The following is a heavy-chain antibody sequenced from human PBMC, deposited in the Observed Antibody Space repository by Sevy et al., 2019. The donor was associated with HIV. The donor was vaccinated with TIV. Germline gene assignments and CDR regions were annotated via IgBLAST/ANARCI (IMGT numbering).Heavy chain of an antibody. CDR2: LSFGCGEI. V-gene: IGHV3-23*01. CDR3: GREGGTKPHDY. D-gene: IGHD2-8*01. J-gene: IGHJ4*02. CDR1: GFTFSKYS. Sequence: GGSLRLSCAASGFTFSKYSMSWVRQPPGKGLEWVSTLSFGCGEINYADSVKGRFTISRDNSKRSVYLQMNNPRAEDTGVYYCGREGGTKPHDYWGQGTLVTVSS.